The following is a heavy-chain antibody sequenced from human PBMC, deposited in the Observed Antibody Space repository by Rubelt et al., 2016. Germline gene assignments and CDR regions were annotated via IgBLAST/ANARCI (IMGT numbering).Heavy chain of an antibody. CDR1: GYTFTTYG. CDR3: AREAYSGRYPLIDY. D-gene: IGHD1-26*01. V-gene: IGHV1-18*01. CDR2: ISAYNGNT. Sequence: QVQLVQSGAEVKKPGASVKVSCKASGYTFTTYGINWVRQAPGQGLEWMGWISAYNGNTNHAQKVKGRATMTTDTATSTAYMELRSLRSDDTAVYYCAREAYSGRYPLIDYWGQGTLVTVSS. J-gene: IGHJ4*02.